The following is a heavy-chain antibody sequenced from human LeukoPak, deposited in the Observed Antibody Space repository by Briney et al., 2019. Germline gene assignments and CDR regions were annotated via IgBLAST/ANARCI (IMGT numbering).Heavy chain of an antibody. CDR1: VFTVISNF. V-gene: IGHV3-66*01. Sequence: VGALRVSRVASVFTVISNFMSTVRQAPARGVEWVSVIYIGGCPYDADSVKGRFTISRDNSKNTLYLQMNSLRAEDTAVYYCASPTNYDSSGYYFQYYYYGMDVWGQGTTVTVSS. CDR3: ASPTNYDSSGYYFQYYYYGMDV. J-gene: IGHJ6*02. D-gene: IGHD3-22*01. CDR2: IYIGGCP.